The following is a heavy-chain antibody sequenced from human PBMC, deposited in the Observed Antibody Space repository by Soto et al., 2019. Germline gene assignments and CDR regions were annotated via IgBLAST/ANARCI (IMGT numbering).Heavy chain of an antibody. J-gene: IGHJ3*02. CDR3: ARTVVTPSSAFDI. D-gene: IGHD2-21*02. CDR1: GFSLTNARMG. V-gene: IGHV2-26*01. Sequence: KSGPTLVNPTETLTLTCTVSGFSLTNARMGVSWIRQPPGKALEWLAHISSNDEKSYSTSLISRLTISKDTSKSQVVLIMTNMDPVDTATYHCARTVVTPSSAFDIWGQGTMVTVSS. CDR2: ISSNDEK.